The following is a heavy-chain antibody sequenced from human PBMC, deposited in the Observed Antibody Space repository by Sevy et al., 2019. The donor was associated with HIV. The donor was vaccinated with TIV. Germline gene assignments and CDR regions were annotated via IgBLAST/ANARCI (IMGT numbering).Heavy chain of an antibody. CDR2: ISGSGGST. CDR3: EAIATAGRDY. J-gene: IGHJ4*02. D-gene: IGHD6-13*01. Sequence: EGSLRLSCAASGFIFRSYVMTWVRQAPGKGLEWVSTISGSGGSTYYADSVKGRFTISRDNSKNTLDLEMNSLRAEDTAVYYCEAIATAGRDYWGQGTLVTVSS. CDR1: GFIFRSYV. V-gene: IGHV3-23*01.